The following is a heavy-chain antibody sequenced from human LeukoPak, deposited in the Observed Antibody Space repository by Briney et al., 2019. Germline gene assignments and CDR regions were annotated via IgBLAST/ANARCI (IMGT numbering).Heavy chain of an antibody. CDR3: ARDKMGGADY. Sequence: SETLSLTCAVSGYSISSAYYWGWMRQLPGKGLEWIGSIYHTGSTYYNPSLKSRVTISRDTSKNQFSLKLSSVTAADTAVYYCARDKMGGADYWGQGTLVTVSS. CDR2: IYHTGST. J-gene: IGHJ4*02. CDR1: GYSISSAYY. V-gene: IGHV4-38-2*02. D-gene: IGHD3-16*01.